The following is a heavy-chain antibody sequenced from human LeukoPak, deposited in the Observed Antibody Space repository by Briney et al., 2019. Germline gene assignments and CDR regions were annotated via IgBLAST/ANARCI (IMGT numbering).Heavy chain of an antibody. V-gene: IGHV3-66*01. J-gene: IGHJ5*02. D-gene: IGHD2-15*01. CDR2: IYSGGST. Sequence: GGSLRLSCAASGFTVSSNYVSWVRQAPGKGLEWVSIIYSGGSTYYADSVKGRFTISRDSSKNTLFLQMSSLRPDDTAMYYCVKALAGYCSSGNCPIGHHWFEPWGQGTLVTVSS. CDR3: VKALAGYCSSGNCPIGHHWFEP. CDR1: GFTVSSNY.